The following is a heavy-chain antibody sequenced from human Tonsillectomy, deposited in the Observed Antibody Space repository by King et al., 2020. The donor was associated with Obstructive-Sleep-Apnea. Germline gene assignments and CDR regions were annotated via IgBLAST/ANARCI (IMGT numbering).Heavy chain of an antibody. CDR2: ISSSSSYI. V-gene: IGHV3-21*01. J-gene: IGHJ4*02. CDR1: GFTFSSYS. D-gene: IGHD6-13*01. CDR3: ARVRTSWYGPHFDY. Sequence: DVQLVESGGGLVKPGGSLRLSCAASGFTFSSYSMNWVRQAPGKGLEWVSPISSSSSYIYYADSVKGRFTISRDNAKNSLYLQMNSLRAEDTAVYYCARVRTSWYGPHFDYWGQGTLVTVSS.